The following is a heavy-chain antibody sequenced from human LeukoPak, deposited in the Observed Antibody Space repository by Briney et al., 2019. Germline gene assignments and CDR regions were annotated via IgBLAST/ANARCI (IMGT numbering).Heavy chain of an antibody. CDR3: TRHGSYCSGGSCYSGFDY. D-gene: IGHD2-15*01. CDR1: GFTFSGSA. J-gene: IGHJ4*02. CDR2: IRSKANSYAT. Sequence: GGSLRLSCAASGFTFSGSAMHWVRQASGKGLEWVGRIRSKANSYATAYAASVKGRFTISRDDSKNTAYLQMNSLKTEDTAVYYCTRHGSYCSGGSCYSGFDYWGQGTLVTVSS. V-gene: IGHV3-73*01.